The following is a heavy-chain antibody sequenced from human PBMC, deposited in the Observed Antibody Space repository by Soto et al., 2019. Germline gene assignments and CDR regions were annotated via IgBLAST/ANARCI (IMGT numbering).Heavy chain of an antibody. J-gene: IGHJ4*02. CDR2: ISAYNGNT. Sequence: ASVKVCCKASGYTFTSYGISWVRQAPGQGLEWMGWISAYNGNTNYAQKLQGRVTMTTDTSTSTPYMELRSLRSDDTAVYYCARDSSGYSSSWYSTGFDYWGQGTLVTVSS. D-gene: IGHD6-13*01. CDR1: GYTFTSYG. CDR3: ARDSSGYSSSWYSTGFDY. V-gene: IGHV1-18*04.